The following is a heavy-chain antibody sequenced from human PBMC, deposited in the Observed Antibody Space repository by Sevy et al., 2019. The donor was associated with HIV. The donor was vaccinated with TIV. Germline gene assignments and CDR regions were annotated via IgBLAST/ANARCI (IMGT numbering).Heavy chain of an antibody. V-gene: IGHV3-23*01. CDR1: GFTFNTYA. CDR3: ARHTGGSCSSAPDY. J-gene: IGHJ4*02. Sequence: GGSLRLSCAASGFTFNTYAMSWVRQAPGKGLEWVSCISGNDGGAYGADSVKGRFAISRDKSKNTLYVQMNSLRVDDTAVYYCARHTGGSCSSAPDYWGQGTLVTVSS. CDR2: ISGNDGGA. D-gene: IGHD3-10*02.